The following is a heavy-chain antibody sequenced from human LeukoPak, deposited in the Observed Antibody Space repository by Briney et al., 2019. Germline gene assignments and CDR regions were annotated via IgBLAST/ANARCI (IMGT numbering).Heavy chain of an antibody. CDR1: GFTFSTYG. CDR2: IWHDGSIK. J-gene: IGHJ3*01. V-gene: IGHV3-33*01. Sequence: PGRSLRLSCASSGFTFSTYGMHWVRQAPGRGLEWVAVIWHDGSIKYYGDSVKGRFTISRDNSKNTLYLQMNSVRAEDTAVYYCARAVGPFDFWGPGTKVIVSS. CDR3: ARAVGPFDF.